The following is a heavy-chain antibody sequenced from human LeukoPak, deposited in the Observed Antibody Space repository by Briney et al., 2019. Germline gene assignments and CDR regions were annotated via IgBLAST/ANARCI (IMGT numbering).Heavy chain of an antibody. CDR2: IGTAGDT. J-gene: IGHJ4*02. V-gene: IGHV3-13*01. CDR3: AGPMGPAAIFGFDY. CDR1: GFTFSSYD. D-gene: IGHD2-2*01. Sequence: GGSLRLSCAASGFTFSSYDMHWVRQATGKGLEWVSAIGTAGDTYYPGSVKGRFTISRENAKNSLYLQMNSLRAEDTAVYYCAGPMGPAAIFGFDYWGQGTLVTVSS.